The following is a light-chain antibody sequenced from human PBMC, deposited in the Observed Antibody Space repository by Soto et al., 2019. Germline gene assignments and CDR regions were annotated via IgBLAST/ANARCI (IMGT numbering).Light chain of an antibody. CDR1: QSLLHSNGYNY. CDR3: MQALQTPYT. Sequence: FVMTQSPLSLPVTPGEPASISCSSSQSLLHSNGYNYLDWYLQKPGQSPQLLIFWGSYRAAGVPVRFSGSGSGTDFTLKISRVEAEDVGVYYGMQALQTPYTFGQGTKLEIK. CDR2: WGS. J-gene: IGKJ2*01. V-gene: IGKV2-28*01.